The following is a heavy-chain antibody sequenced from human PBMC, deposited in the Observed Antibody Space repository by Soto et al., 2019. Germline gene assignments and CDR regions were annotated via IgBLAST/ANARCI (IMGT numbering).Heavy chain of an antibody. J-gene: IGHJ4*02. CDR1: GFTVSDNY. CDR3: ARDVERRDYDSTGYSFKY. Sequence: EVQLVESGGGLVQPGGSLRLSCAASGFTVSDNYMNWVRQAPGKGLEWVAVIYRGTTYYADSVKGRFTISRDNSKNTLYLQMSSLRPEDTAVYYCARDVERRDYDSTGYSFKYWGQGTLVAVSS. D-gene: IGHD3-22*01. CDR2: IYRGTT. V-gene: IGHV3-66*01.